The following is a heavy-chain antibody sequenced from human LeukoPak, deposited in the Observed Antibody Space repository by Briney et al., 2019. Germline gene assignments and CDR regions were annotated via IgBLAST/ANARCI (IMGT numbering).Heavy chain of an antibody. Sequence: SQTLSLTCTVSGGAITSGGYSWNWIRQPPGKGLEWIGCIYGRGPAYYNPSLKSRFTISVDRPKNQFFLNVTSLTAADTAVYYCARSRQASGLFNSWGQGTLVVVSS. CDR1: GGAITSGGYS. J-gene: IGHJ5*01. CDR2: IYGRGPA. V-gene: IGHV4-30-2*01. CDR3: ARSRQASGLFNS. D-gene: IGHD3-10*01.